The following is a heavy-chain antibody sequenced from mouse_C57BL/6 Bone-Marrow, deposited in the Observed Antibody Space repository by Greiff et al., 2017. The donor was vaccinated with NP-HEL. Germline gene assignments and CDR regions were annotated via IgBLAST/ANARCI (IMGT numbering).Heavy chain of an antibody. CDR3: ARTDYYGSSWNWYFDV. Sequence: EVMLVESGGGLVKPGGSLKLSCAASGFTFSDYGMHWVRQAPGQGLEWVAYISSGSGTIYYADKVKGRFTMTRDNAKNTLYLQLTSLRSEDTAMYYCARTDYYGSSWNWYFDVEGTGTTVTVTS. J-gene: IGHJ1*03. D-gene: IGHD1-1*01. CDR1: GFTFSDYG. CDR2: ISSGSGTI. V-gene: IGHV5-17*01.